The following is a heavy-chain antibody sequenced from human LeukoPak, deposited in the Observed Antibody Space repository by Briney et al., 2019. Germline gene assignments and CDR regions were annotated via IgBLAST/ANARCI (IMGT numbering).Heavy chain of an antibody. D-gene: IGHD6-13*01. Sequence: ASVKVSCKASGYTFTSYGISWVRQAPGQGLEWMGWISAYNGNTNYAQKRQGRVTMTTDTSPSTAYMELRSLRSDDTAVYYCASGYSSSWYGAFDIWGQGTMVTVSS. CDR2: ISAYNGNT. CDR1: GYTFTSYG. J-gene: IGHJ3*02. CDR3: ASGYSSSWYGAFDI. V-gene: IGHV1-18*01.